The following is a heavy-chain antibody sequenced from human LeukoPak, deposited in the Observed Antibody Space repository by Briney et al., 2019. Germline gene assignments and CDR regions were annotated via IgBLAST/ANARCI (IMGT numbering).Heavy chain of an antibody. V-gene: IGHV4-39*01. CDR2: IYYSGTT. CDR1: GDSINNNICW. Sequence: PSETLSLTCTVSGDSINNNICWWGWIRQSPGKGLEWIGSIYYSGTTFYNPSLQSRVTTSVDTSKNQFSLKLNSVTAADTAVYYCARHYGPWGQGTPVTVSS. D-gene: IGHD3-10*01. J-gene: IGHJ5*02. CDR3: ARHYGP.